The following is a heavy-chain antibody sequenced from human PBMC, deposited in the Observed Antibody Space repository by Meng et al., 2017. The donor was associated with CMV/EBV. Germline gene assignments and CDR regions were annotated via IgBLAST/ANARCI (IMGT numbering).Heavy chain of an antibody. D-gene: IGHD1-26*01. Sequence: GGSLRLSYAASGFTFSSYSMNWVRQAPGKGLEWVSSISSSSRYIYYADSVKGRFTISRDNAKNSLYLQMNSLRAEDTAVYYCARAPPWDEFDYWGQGTLVTVSS. J-gene: IGHJ4*02. CDR3: ARAPPWDEFDY. V-gene: IGHV3-21*01. CDR1: GFTFSSYS. CDR2: ISSSSRYI.